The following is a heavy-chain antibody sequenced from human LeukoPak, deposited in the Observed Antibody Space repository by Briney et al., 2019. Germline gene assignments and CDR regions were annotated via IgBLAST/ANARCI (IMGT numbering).Heavy chain of an antibody. CDR3: ARFLVGAYYFDY. CDR1: GFIFRSYA. CDR2: ISYDGNNK. Sequence: GRSLRLSCAVSGFIFRSYAMHWVRQAPGKGLEWVAVISYDGNNKYYGDSVKGRFTISRDNSKNTLYLQMNSLRAEDTAVYYCARFLVGAYYFDYWGQGTLVTVSS. D-gene: IGHD1-26*01. V-gene: IGHV3-30*01. J-gene: IGHJ4*02.